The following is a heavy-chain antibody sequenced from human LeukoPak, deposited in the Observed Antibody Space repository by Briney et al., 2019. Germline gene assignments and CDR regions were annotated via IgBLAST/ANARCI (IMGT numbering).Heavy chain of an antibody. CDR2: IYYNGGT. Sequence: PSQTLSLTCTVSGGSISSYYWSWIRQPPGKGLEWIGYIYYNGGTNYNPSLRSRVTISVDTSKNHFSLRLSSVTAADTAMYYCARAGGVDTAMDANFDYWGQGTLVTVSS. V-gene: IGHV4-59*01. D-gene: IGHD5-18*01. CDR3: ARAGGVDTAMDANFDY. CDR1: GGSISSYY. J-gene: IGHJ4*02.